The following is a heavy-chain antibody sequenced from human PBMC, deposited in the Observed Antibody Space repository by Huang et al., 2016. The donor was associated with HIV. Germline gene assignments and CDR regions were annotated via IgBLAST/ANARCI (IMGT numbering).Heavy chain of an antibody. V-gene: IGHV1-8*01. Sequence: QVQLVQSGAEVRKPGASVKVSCEASGYSLASYDINWVRQATGQGLEWMGWMNPNSGNTGYAQKFQGRVTMTRNTSISTAYMELSSLRSEDTAKYFCVRGWYIAALPYFDYWGQGTLVTVSS. CDR3: VRGWYIAALPYFDY. J-gene: IGHJ4*02. D-gene: IGHD6-6*01. CDR1: GYSLASYD. CDR2: MNPNSGNT.